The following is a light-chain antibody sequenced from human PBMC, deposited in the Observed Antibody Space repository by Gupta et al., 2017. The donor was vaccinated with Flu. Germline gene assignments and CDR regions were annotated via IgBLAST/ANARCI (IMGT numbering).Light chain of an antibody. CDR1: NSDVGRYKY. CDR2: EVN. V-gene: IGLV2-14*01. J-gene: IGLJ2*01. CDR3: CSFGYTRA. Sequence: QSALTQPASVSGSPGQSISISCTGTNSDVGRYKYVSWYQHHPGKAPKLVIFEVNNRPSGVSNRFSGSKSGNTASLTISGLQPEDEADYYCCSFGYTRAFGGGTKLTVL.